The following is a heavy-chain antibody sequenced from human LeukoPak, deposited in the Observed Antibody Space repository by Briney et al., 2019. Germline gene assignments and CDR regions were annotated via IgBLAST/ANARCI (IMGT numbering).Heavy chain of an antibody. D-gene: IGHD6-13*01. Sequence: SETLSLTCTVSGDSISSSYYWGWIRQPPGKGLEWIGSIYYSGSTYYNPSLESRVTISVDTSKNQFSLKLNSVTAADTAVYYCARQQGGGSWYLFDPWGQGTLVTVSS. CDR3: ARQQGGGSWYLFDP. J-gene: IGHJ5*02. V-gene: IGHV4-39*07. CDR2: IYYSGST. CDR1: GDSISSSYY.